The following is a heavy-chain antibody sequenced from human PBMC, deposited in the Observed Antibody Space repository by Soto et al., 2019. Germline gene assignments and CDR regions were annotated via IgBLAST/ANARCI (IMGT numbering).Heavy chain of an antibody. V-gene: IGHV3-23*01. CDR2: ISGSGGST. CDR1: GFTFSSYA. Sequence: GGSLRLSCAASGFTFSSYAMSWVRQAPGKGLEWVSAISGSGGSTYYADSVKGRFTISRDNSKNTLYLQMNSLRAEDTAVYYCAKALAIFGVSYYYYYMDVWGKGTTVTVSS. CDR3: AKALAIFGVSYYYYYMDV. D-gene: IGHD3-3*01. J-gene: IGHJ6*03.